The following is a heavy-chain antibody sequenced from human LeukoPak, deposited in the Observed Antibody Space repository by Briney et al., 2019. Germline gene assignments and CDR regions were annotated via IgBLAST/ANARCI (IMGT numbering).Heavy chain of an antibody. CDR1: GYTFTGYY. J-gene: IGHJ4*02. Sequence: ASVKVSCKASGYTFTGYYMHWVRQAPGQGLEWMGIINPSGGSTSYAQKFQGRVTVTRDMSTSTVYMELSSLRSEDTAVYYCARVGYSGYVNFDYWGQGTLVTVSS. V-gene: IGHV1-46*01. CDR3: ARVGYSGYVNFDY. CDR2: INPSGGST. D-gene: IGHD5-12*01.